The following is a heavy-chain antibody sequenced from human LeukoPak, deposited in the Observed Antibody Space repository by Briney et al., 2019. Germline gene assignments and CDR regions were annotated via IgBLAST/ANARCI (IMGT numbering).Heavy chain of an antibody. D-gene: IGHD1-26*01. CDR2: ISNDGSNI. Sequence: QTGGSLRLSCAASGFTFSRHGMHWVRQAPGKGLEWVAVISNDGSNIYYSDSVKGRFTISRDNSKNTLYLQMNSLRAEDTAVYYCARDYSGSYYNWFDPWGQGTLVTVSS. CDR3: ARDYSGSYYNWFDP. CDR1: GFTFSRHG. J-gene: IGHJ5*02. V-gene: IGHV3-30*03.